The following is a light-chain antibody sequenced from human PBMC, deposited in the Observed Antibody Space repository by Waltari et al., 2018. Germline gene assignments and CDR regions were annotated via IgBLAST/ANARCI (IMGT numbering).Light chain of an antibody. CDR2: EVS. Sequence: QSALTQPASVSGSPGQSITISCTGTRSDVGGYNSVSWYQQHPDKVPKLIIFEVSHRPSGVSDRFSGSKSGNTASLTISGLQTEDEANYYCSSYTASSTRVFGGGTTLTVL. CDR1: RSDVGGYNS. CDR3: SSYTASSTRV. J-gene: IGLJ3*02. V-gene: IGLV2-14*01.